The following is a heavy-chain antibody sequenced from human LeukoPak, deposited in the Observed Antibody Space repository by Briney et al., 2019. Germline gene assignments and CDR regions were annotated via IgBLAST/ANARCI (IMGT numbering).Heavy chain of an antibody. Sequence: SETLSLTCTVSGYSISSGYYWGWIRQPPGKGLEWIGSIYHSGSTYYNPSLKSRVTISVDTSKNQFSLKLSSVTAADTAVYYCARGSRLLWFGDVWGKGTTVTISS. D-gene: IGHD3-10*01. J-gene: IGHJ6*04. CDR1: GYSISSGYY. CDR2: IYHSGST. V-gene: IGHV4-38-2*02. CDR3: ARGSRLLWFGDV.